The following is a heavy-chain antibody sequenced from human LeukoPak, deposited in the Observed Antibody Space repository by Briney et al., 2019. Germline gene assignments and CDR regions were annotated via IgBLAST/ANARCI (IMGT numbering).Heavy chain of an antibody. CDR3: ATSSGYGSGSYSYFDY. CDR2: IWYDGSNK. V-gene: IGHV3-33*01. Sequence: PGGSLRLSCAASGFTFSSYGMHWVRQAPGKGLEWVAVIWYDGSNKYYADSVKGRFTISRDNSKNTLYLQMSSLRAEDTAVYYCATSSGYGSGSYSYFDYWGQGTLVTVSS. J-gene: IGHJ4*02. CDR1: GFTFSSYG. D-gene: IGHD3-10*01.